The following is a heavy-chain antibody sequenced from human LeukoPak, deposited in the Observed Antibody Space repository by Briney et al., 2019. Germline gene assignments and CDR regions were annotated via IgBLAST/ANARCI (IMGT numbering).Heavy chain of an antibody. D-gene: IGHD6-13*01. CDR2: IKQDGSEI. J-gene: IGHJ4*02. CDR3: AREPGIAAAGAD. Sequence: GGSLRLSCAASGFSFSSYWMSWVRQAPGKGLEWVANIKQDGSEIYYVDSVKGRFTISRDNAKNSLYLQMNSLRAEDTAVYYCAREPGIAAAGADWGQGTLVTVSS. CDR1: GFSFSSYW. V-gene: IGHV3-7*01.